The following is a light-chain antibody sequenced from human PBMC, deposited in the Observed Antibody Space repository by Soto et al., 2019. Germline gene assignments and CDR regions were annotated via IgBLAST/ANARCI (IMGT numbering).Light chain of an antibody. CDR3: LQHNIYPIT. CDR1: QGIGRY. Sequence: IEVTQYPYTLSASVGDRVTITCRASQGIGRYVAWYQQTPGKAPNLLIYATASVQSGVPSRFSGSGSGTEFTLTISSLQPEDFATYYCLQHNIYPITFCQLTLLQVK. J-gene: IGKJ5*01. V-gene: IGKV1-9*01. CDR2: ATA.